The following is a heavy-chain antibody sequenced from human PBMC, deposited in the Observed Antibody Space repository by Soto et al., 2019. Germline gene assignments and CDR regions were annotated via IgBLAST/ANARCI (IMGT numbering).Heavy chain of an antibody. CDR1: GFSLSNARMG. CDR3: ARTPFRFLENWFDP. V-gene: IGHV2-26*01. CDR2: IFSNDEK. J-gene: IGHJ5*02. Sequence: SCPTLVNPTETLTLTCTVSGFSLSNARMGVSWIRQPPGKALEWLAHIFSNDEKSYSTSLKSRLTISKDTSKSQVVLTMTNMDPVDTATYYCARTPFRFLENWFDPWGQGALVTVSS. D-gene: IGHD3-3*01.